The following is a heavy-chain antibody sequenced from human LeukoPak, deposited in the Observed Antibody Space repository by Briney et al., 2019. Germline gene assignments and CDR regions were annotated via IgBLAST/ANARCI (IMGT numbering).Heavy chain of an antibody. CDR3: ARETYYYDSSRRNAFDI. CDR2: ISYDGSNK. CDR1: GFTFSSYG. V-gene: IGHV3-30*03. J-gene: IGHJ3*02. D-gene: IGHD3-22*01. Sequence: GRSLRLSCAASGFTFSSYGMHWVRQAPGKGLEWVAVISYDGSNKYYADSVKGRFTISRDNSKNTLYLQMNSLRAEDTAVYYCARETYYYDSSRRNAFDIWGQGTMVTVSS.